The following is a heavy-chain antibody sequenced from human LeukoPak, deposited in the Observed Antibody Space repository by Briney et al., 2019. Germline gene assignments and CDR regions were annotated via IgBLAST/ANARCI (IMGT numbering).Heavy chain of an antibody. CDR2: IIPIFGTA. Sequence: ASVKVSCKASGGTFSSYAISWVRQAPGQGLEWMGGIIPIFGTANYAQKFQGRVTMTRNTSISTAYMELSGLRSEDTAVYYCARGSSDYYDSSGYYYPYWGQGTLVTVSS. V-gene: IGHV1-69*05. D-gene: IGHD3-22*01. J-gene: IGHJ4*02. CDR3: ARGSSDYYDSSGYYYPY. CDR1: GGTFSSYA.